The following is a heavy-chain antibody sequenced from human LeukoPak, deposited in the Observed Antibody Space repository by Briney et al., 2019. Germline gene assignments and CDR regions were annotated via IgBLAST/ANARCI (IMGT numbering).Heavy chain of an antibody. CDR1: GGTFSSYA. CDR2: IIPIFGTA. V-gene: IGHV1-69*13. Sequence: ASVKVSCKASGGTFSSYAISWVRQAPGQGLEWMGGIIPIFGTANYAQKFQGRVTITADESTSTAYMELSSLRSEDTAVYYCARGVVPAVMIPLRDWGQGTLVTVSS. J-gene: IGHJ4*02. CDR3: ARGVVPAVMIPLRD. D-gene: IGHD2-2*01.